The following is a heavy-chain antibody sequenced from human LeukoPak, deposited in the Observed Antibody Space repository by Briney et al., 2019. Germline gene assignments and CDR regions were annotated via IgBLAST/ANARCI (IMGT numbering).Heavy chain of an antibody. CDR2: ISSNGGST. V-gene: IGHV3-64*01. CDR3: ARGKNPMRRQLWPGDAFDI. D-gene: IGHD5-18*01. J-gene: IGHJ3*02. CDR1: GFTFSSYA. Sequence: GGSLRLSCAASGFTFSSYAMHWVRQAPGKGLEYVSAISSNGGSTYYANSVKGRFTISRDNSKNTLYLQMGSLRAEDMAVYYCARGKNPMRRQLWPGDAFDIWGQGTMVTVSS.